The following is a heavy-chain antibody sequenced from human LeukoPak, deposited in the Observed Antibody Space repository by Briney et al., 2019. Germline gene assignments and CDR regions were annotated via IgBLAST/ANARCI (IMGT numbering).Heavy chain of an antibody. V-gene: IGHV4-38-2*02. D-gene: IGHD3-22*01. CDR1: GYSISSGYY. CDR2: IYHSGST. Sequence: SETLSLTCTVSGYSISSGYYWGWIRQPPGKGLEWIGSIYHSGSTYYNPSLKSRVTISVDTSKNQFSLKLSSVTAADTAVYYCANPEVDSSEPHAFDIWGQGTMVTVSS. CDR3: ANPEVDSSEPHAFDI. J-gene: IGHJ3*02.